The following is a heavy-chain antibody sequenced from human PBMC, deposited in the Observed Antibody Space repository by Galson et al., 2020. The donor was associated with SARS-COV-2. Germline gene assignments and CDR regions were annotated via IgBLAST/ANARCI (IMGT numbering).Heavy chain of an antibody. CDR2: ISSNGATS. Sequence: GGSLRLSCSASGFIFSDYAMHWVRRAPGKGLEYVSAISSNGATSFYADSVNGRFTMSRDNSKNMFYLQMTALRLEDTAFYYCLSYSSTRQNHWGQGTLVTVSS. J-gene: IGHJ5*02. CDR3: LSYSSTRQNH. V-gene: IGHV3-64D*06. CDR1: GFIFSDYA. D-gene: IGHD2-2*01.